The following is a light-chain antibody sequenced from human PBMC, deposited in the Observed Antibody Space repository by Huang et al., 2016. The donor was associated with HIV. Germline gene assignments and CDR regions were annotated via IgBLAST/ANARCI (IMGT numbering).Light chain of an antibody. CDR1: HSLEYSDGNTY. J-gene: IGKJ2*01. V-gene: IGKV2-30*01. CDR2: NVF. Sequence: DVVLNQSPLSLPVTLGQSASISCRSSHSLEYSDGNTYLSWFHQRPGQSPRRLIYNVFKRDAGVPDRFSGSGSGTDFTLKISRVEAEDVGIYYCMQGTHWPPYTFGQGTKVEI. CDR3: MQGTHWPPYT.